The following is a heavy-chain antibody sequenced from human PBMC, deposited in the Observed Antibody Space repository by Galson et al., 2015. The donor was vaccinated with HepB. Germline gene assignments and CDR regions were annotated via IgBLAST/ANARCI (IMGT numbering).Heavy chain of an antibody. D-gene: IGHD1-26*01. J-gene: IGHJ3*02. CDR2: VNPNSGGT. Sequence: SVKVSCKASGYTFTGYYMHWVRQAPGQGLEWMGRVNPNSGGTNYAQKFQGRVTMTRDTSISTAYMELSRLRSDDTAVYYCAFAELLDTDAFDILGQGTMVTVSS. CDR1: GYTFTGYY. V-gene: IGHV1-2*06. CDR3: AFAELLDTDAFDI.